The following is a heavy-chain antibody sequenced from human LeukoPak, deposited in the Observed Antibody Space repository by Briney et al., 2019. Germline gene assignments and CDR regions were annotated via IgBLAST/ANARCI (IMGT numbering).Heavy chain of an antibody. V-gene: IGHV1-8*01. CDR1: GYTFTSSY. J-gene: IGHJ4*02. Sequence: ASVKVSCKASGYTFTSSYINWVRQATGQGLEWIGWMNPNSGNTGYAQKFQGRVTMTRNTSISTAYMELSSLRSEDTAVYYCVSDYYGSGSYDYWGQGTLVTVSS. CDR2: MNPNSGNT. CDR3: VSDYYGSGSYDY. D-gene: IGHD3-10*01.